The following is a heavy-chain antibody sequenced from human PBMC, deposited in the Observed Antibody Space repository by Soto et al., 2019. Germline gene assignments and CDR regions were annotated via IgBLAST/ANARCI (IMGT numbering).Heavy chain of an antibody. CDR1: GGSISSYY. D-gene: IGHD6-19*01. CDR3: ARTTYSSGWYYFDY. Sequence: QVQLQESGPGLVKPSETLSLTCTVSGGSISSYYWSWIRQPPGKGLEWIGYIYYSGSTNYNPSLKSRVTISVDTSKNQFSLKLSSVPAADTAVYYCARTTYSSGWYYFDYWGQGTLVTVSS. V-gene: IGHV4-59*08. J-gene: IGHJ4*02. CDR2: IYYSGST.